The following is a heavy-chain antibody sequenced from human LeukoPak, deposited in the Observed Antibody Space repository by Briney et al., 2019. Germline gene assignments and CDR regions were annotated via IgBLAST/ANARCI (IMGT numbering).Heavy chain of an antibody. D-gene: IGHD6-19*01. CDR2: IYHSGST. CDR3: ARQERVAVAAPSVPRRDY. J-gene: IGHJ4*02. Sequence: NPSGTLSLTCAVSGGSISSSNWWSWVRQPPGKGLERIGEIYHSGSTNYNPSLKSRVTISVDKSKNQFSLKLSSVTAADTAVYYCARQERVAVAAPSVPRRDYWGQGTLVTVSS. V-gene: IGHV4-4*02. CDR1: GGSISSSNW.